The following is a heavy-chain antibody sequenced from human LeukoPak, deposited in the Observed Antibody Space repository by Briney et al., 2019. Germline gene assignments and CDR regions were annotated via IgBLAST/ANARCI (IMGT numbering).Heavy chain of an antibody. V-gene: IGHV3-66*01. J-gene: IGHJ4*02. CDR1: EFTFSNYA. D-gene: IGHD3-10*01. CDR3: ARGGDSLHY. CDR2: IYSGGST. Sequence: GGSLRLSCAASEFTFSNYAMTWVRQAPGKGLEWVSVIYSGGSTYYADSVKDRFTISRDNSKNMLYLQMNSLRAEDTAVYYCARGGDSLHYWGQGTLVTVSS.